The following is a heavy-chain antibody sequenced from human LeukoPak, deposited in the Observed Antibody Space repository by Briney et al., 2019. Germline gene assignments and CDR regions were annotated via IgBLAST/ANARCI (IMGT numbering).Heavy chain of an antibody. J-gene: IGHJ1*01. CDR1: GYTFTIYD. D-gene: IGHD3-10*01. CDR2: MNPNSGNT. Sequence: ASVNVSCKASGYTFTIYDINWVRQATGQGLEWMGWMNPNSGNTGYAQKFQGRVTMTRNTSIGTAYMELSSLRSEDTAVYYCARVYYGSGSYVWYFQHWGQGTLVTVSS. CDR3: ARVYYGSGSYVWYFQH. V-gene: IGHV1-8*01.